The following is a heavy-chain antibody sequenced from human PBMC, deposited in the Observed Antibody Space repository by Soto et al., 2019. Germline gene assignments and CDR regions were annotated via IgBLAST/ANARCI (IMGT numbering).Heavy chain of an antibody. V-gene: IGHV1-3*01. Sequence: ASVKVSCKASGYTFTSYAMHWVRQAPGQRLEWMGWINAGNGNTKYSQKFQGRVTITRDTSASTAYMELSSLRSEDTAVYYCARDRGVLLWFGELTDPSWFDPWGQGTLVTVSS. CDR2: INAGNGNT. J-gene: IGHJ5*02. CDR3: ARDRGVLLWFGELTDPSWFDP. CDR1: GYTFTSYA. D-gene: IGHD3-10*01.